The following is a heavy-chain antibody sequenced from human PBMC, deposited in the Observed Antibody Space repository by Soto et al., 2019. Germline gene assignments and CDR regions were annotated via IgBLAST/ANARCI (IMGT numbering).Heavy chain of an antibody. Sequence: EVQLVESGGGLVKPGGSLRLSCAASGFTFSSYSMNWVRQAPGKGLEWVSSISTSSIYIYYADSVKGRFTISRDNAKNSLYLQMNSLRAEDTAVYYCANHEAADTFSDYYGMNVGGQGTTVTVSS. J-gene: IGHJ6*02. CDR1: GFTFSSYS. V-gene: IGHV3-21*01. D-gene: IGHD6-13*01. CDR3: ANHEAADTFSDYYGMNV. CDR2: ISTSSIYI.